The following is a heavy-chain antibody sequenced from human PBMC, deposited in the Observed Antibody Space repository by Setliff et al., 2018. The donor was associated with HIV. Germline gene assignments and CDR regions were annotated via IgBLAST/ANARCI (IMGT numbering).Heavy chain of an antibody. CDR1: GYSFXXXW. Sequence: GESLKISCKGSGYSFXXXWIGGVGQLPGKGLEGMGIIYPGDPDTRYSPSFQGQVTISADKSISTAYLQWSSLKASDTAMYYCARLXGLYYYDSSGYYYGHYFDYWGQGTLVTVSS. D-gene: IGHD3-22*01. CDR2: IYPGDPDT. V-gene: IGHV5-51*01. J-gene: IGHJ4*02. CDR3: ARLXGLYYYDSSGYYYGHYFDY.